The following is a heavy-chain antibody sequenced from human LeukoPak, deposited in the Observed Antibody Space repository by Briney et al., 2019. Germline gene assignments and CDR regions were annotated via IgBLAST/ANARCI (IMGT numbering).Heavy chain of an antibody. CDR1: GGSISSGDYY. Sequence: SETLSLTCTVSGGSISSGDYYWSWIRQLPGKGLEWIGYIYYSGSTYYNPSLKSRVTISVDTSKNQFSLKLSSVTAADTAVYYCARAPDDYYGSSYYFDYWGQGTLVTVSS. D-gene: IGHD3-10*01. J-gene: IGHJ4*02. CDR2: IYYSGST. CDR3: ARAPDDYYGSSYYFDY. V-gene: IGHV4-30-4*01.